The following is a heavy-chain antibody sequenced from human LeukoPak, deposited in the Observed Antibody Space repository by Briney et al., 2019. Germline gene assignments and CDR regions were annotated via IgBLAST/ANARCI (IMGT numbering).Heavy chain of an antibody. D-gene: IGHD4/OR15-4a*01. V-gene: IGHV3-30*02. CDR3: AKVSLNMVNDAFDI. CDR2: IRYDGSRK. CDR1: GFTFSSYG. J-gene: IGHJ3*02. Sequence: GGSLRLSCAASGFTFSSYGMHWVRQAPDKGLEWVAFIRYDGSRKYYADSVKGRFTISRDNSKNTLYLQMNSLRAEDTAMYYCAKVSLNMVNDAFDIWGQGTMVSVSS.